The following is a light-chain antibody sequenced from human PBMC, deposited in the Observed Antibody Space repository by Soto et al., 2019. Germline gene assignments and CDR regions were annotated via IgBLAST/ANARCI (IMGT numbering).Light chain of an antibody. J-gene: IGKJ5*01. CDR3: QHRADWPIT. Sequence: EFVLTQSPDTLSLSPGERATLSCRASQYITIYLAWYQQKPGQAPRLLIYDASNRATGIPARFSGSGSGTDFTLTISSLEPDDFAVYYCQHRADWPITFGQGTRLEIK. CDR1: QYITIY. CDR2: DAS. V-gene: IGKV3-11*01.